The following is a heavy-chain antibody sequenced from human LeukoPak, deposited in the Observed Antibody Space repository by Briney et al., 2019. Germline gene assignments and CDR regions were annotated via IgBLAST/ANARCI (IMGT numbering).Heavy chain of an antibody. CDR2: INPNSGGT. Sequence: ASVKVSCKASGYTFTGYYMHWVRQAPGQGLEWMGWINPNSGGTNYAQKFQGRVTRTRDTAISTAYMELSRLRSDDTAVYYCAREDYGDYPPAFDYWGQGTLVTVSS. CDR3: AREDYGDYPPAFDY. CDR1: GYTFTGYY. J-gene: IGHJ4*02. V-gene: IGHV1-2*02. D-gene: IGHD4-17*01.